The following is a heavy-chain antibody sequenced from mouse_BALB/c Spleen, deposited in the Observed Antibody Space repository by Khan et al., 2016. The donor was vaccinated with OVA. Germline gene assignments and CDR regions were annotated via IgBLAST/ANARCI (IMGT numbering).Heavy chain of an antibody. J-gene: IGHJ3*01. CDR2: ISSDGSYT. Sequence: EVQLVESGGDLVKPGGSLKLSCAASGFTFSNYGMSWVRQTPDKRLEWVATISSDGSYTYYPDSVKGRIPISRTNAKKTLYLQMTSLRSEVTAMFYCTSHVAGSFAYGGQGTLVTVSA. V-gene: IGHV5-6*01. CDR3: TSHVAGSFAY. CDR1: GFTFSNYG. D-gene: IGHD1-1*01.